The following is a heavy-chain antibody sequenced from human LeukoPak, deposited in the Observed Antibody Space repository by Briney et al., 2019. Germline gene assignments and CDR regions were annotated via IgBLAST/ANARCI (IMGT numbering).Heavy chain of an antibody. CDR1: GYTFTSYD. CDR3: ARGRRGDYCSGGSCYSGRFDP. V-gene: IGHV1-8*01. CDR2: MNPNSGNT. D-gene: IGHD2-15*01. Sequence: ASVKVSCKASGYTFTSYDINWVRQATGQGLEWMGWMNPNSGNTGYAQKFQGRVTITADESTSTAYMELSSLRSEDTAVYYCARGRRGDYCSGGSCYSGRFDPWGQGTLVTVSS. J-gene: IGHJ5*02.